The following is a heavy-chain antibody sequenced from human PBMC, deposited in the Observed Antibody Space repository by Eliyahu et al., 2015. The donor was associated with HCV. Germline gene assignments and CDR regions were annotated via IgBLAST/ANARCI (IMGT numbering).Heavy chain of an antibody. Sequence: EVQLVESXGRLGTAWQVPETLLXQPLDSPLVILPLHWVRQAPGKGLEWVSGINWNSGSLGYADSVKGRFTISRDNAKSSLXLEMNSLRLEDTALYYCVKGNDDILTGYFDNWGQGTLVTVSS. CDR2: INWNSGSL. CDR3: VKGNDDILTGYFDN. V-gene: IGHV3-9*01. CDR1: DSPLVILP. D-gene: IGHD3-9*01. J-gene: IGHJ4*02.